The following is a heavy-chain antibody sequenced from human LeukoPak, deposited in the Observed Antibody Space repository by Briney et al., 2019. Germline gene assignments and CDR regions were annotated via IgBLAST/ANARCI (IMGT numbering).Heavy chain of an antibody. D-gene: IGHD6-6*01. CDR2: IFTSGST. V-gene: IGHV4-4*07. Sequence: SETLSLTCNVSGGSISNYYWSWIRQPAGKGLEWIGRIFTSGSTDYNPSLKSRVTMSVDTSKSQFSLKLSSVTAADTAAYYCARASSSSGFDFWGQGTLVTVSS. CDR1: GGSISNYY. CDR3: ARASSSSGFDF. J-gene: IGHJ4*02.